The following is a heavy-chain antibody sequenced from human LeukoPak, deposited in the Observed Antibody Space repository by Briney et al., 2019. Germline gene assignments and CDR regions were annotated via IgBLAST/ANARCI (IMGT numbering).Heavy chain of an antibody. J-gene: IGHJ6*03. CDR3: ARVVYSGYDFRGAMDV. CDR1: GGSISSYY. CDR2: IHYSGST. D-gene: IGHD5-12*01. V-gene: IGHV4-59*01. Sequence: KTSETLSLTCTVSGGSISSYYWSWIRQPPGKGLEWIGYIHYSGSTNYNPSLKSRVTISVDTSKNQFSLKLSSVTAADTAVYYCARVVYSGYDFRGAMDVWGKGTTVTVSS.